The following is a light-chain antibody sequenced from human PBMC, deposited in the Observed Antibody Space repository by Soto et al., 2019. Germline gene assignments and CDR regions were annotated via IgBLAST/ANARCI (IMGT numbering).Light chain of an antibody. Sequence: QPVLTQPPSASGTPGQRVTISCSGSSSNIGSNYVYWYQQLPGTAPQLLIYRNKQRPSAVPVRFCVSMSAAAASLSISGLRSEDEDDSDCAAWDYSRSGYVFGTGTKVTVL. CDR2: RNK. CDR1: SSNIGSNY. CDR3: AAWDYSRSGYV. V-gene: IGLV1-47*01. J-gene: IGLJ1*01.